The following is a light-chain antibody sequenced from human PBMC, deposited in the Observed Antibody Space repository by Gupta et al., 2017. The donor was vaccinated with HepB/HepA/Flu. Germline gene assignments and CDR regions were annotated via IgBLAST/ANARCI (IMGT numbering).Light chain of an antibody. CDR1: QSISSY. V-gene: IGKV1-39*01. Sequence: IQMTQSPSSLSASVGDRVTITCRASQSISSYLNWYQQKPGKAPNLLIYAASNLQSGAPSRFSGGGYGTDFTLTIISLQPEDFATYYCQHSHSLPQTFGQGPKLEIK. J-gene: IGKJ2*01. CDR2: AAS. CDR3: QHSHSLPQT.